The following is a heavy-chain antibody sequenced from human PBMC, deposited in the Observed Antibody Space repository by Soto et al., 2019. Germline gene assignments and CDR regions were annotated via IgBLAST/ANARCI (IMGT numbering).Heavy chain of an antibody. J-gene: IGHJ6*02. CDR3: AGYGDYEVDYYYYYGMDV. CDR2: IIPIFGTA. Sequence: QVQLVQSGAEVKKPGSSVKVSCKASGGTFSSYAISWVRQAPGQGLEWMGGIIPIFGTANYAQKFQGRVTITADESTSTAYMELSSLRSEDTAVYYCAGYGDYEVDYYYYYGMDVWGQGTTVTVSS. D-gene: IGHD4-17*01. CDR1: GGTFSSYA. V-gene: IGHV1-69*01.